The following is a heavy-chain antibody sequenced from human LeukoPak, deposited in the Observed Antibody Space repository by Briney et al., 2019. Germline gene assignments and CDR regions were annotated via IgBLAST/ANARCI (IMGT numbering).Heavy chain of an antibody. CDR1: GFTFSDYY. CDR3: ARDAYCSGGSCYPLTFDY. J-gene: IGHJ4*02. V-gene: IGHV3-11*04. D-gene: IGHD2-15*01. CDR2: ISSSGSTI. Sequence: GGSLRLSCAASGFTFSDYYMSWIRQAPGKGLEWVSYISSSGSTIYYADSVKGRFTISRDNAKNSLYLQMNSLRAENTAVYYCARDAYCSGGSCYPLTFDYWGQGTLVTVSS.